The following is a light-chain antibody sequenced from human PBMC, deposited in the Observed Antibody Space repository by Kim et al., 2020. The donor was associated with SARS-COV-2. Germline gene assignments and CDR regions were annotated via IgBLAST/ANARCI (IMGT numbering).Light chain of an antibody. CDR3: QSYDSSSPWV. Sequence: KAVTIACTRSGGGIASNYVQWYQQRPGSAAAIVIYEHNQRPSGGPGRFSGANHYSSGAAALSISGLKTEDGAGYSCQSYDSSSPWVFGGGTQLTVL. V-gene: IGLV6-57*03. CDR2: EHN. J-gene: IGLJ3*02. CDR1: GGGIASNY.